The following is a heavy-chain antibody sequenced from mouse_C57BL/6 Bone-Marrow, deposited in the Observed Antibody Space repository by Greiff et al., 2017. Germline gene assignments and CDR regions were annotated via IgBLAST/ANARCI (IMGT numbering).Heavy chain of an antibody. J-gene: IGHJ4*01. D-gene: IGHD2-2*01. V-gene: IGHV1-42*01. CDR1: GYSFTGYY. CDR3: AIRGGWLRGAMDY. Sequence: VQLKESGPELVKPGASVKISCKASGYSFTGYYMNWVKQSPEKSLEWIGEINPSTGGTTYNQKFKAKATLTVDKSSSTAYMQLKSLTSEDSAVYYCAIRGGWLRGAMDYWGQGTSVTVSS. CDR2: INPSTGGT.